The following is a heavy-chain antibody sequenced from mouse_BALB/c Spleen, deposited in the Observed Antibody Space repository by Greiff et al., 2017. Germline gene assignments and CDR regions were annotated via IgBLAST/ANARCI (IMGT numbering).Heavy chain of an antibody. Sequence: VQLQQSGGDLVKPGGSLKLSCAASGFTFSSYGMSWVRQTPDKRLEWVATISSGGSYTYYPDSVKGRFTISRDNAKNTLSLQMSSLKSEDTAMYYCARLGFDDWGQGTTLTVSS. V-gene: IGHV5-6*01. CDR3: ARLGFDD. J-gene: IGHJ2*01. CDR1: GFTFSSYG. CDR2: ISSGGSYT.